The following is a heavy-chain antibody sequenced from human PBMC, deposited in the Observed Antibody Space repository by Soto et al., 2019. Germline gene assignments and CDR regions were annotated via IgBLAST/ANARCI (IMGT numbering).Heavy chain of an antibody. V-gene: IGHV4-34*01. D-gene: IGHD3-22*01. CDR1: GGSFSGYY. CDR3: ASGYYNYYYYYMDV. CDR2: INHSGST. J-gene: IGHJ6*03. Sequence: QVQLQQWGAGLLKPSETLSLTCDVYGGSFSGYYWSWIRQPPGKGLEWIGEINHSGSTNYNPSLKRRVTISVDTSKNQFSLKLSSVTAADTAVYYCASGYYNYYYYYMDVWGKGTTVTVSS.